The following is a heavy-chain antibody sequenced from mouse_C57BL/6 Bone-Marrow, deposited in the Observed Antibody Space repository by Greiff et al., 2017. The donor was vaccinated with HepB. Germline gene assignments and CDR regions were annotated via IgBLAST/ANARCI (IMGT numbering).Heavy chain of an antibody. J-gene: IGHJ3*01. CDR3: TSLLWLRRAWFAY. D-gene: IGHD2-2*01. V-gene: IGHV6-3*01. CDR1: GFTFSNYW. Sequence: EVKLEESGGGLVQPGGSMKLSCVASGFTFSNYWMNWVRQSPEKGLEWVAQIRLKSDNYATHYAESVKGRFTISRDDSKSSVYLQMNNLRAEDTGIYYCTSLLWLRRAWFAYWGQGTLVTVSA. CDR2: IRLKSDNYAT.